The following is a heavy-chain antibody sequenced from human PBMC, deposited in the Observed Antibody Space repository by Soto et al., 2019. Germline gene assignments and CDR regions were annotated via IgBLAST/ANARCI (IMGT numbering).Heavy chain of an antibody. CDR1: GYNFNSYW. D-gene: IGHD6-13*01. Sequence: GESLKISCKGSGYNFNSYWIDWVRQTPGKGLEWMGIIYPGDSNIKYSPSFQGQVTISADRSISTTYLQWSSLKASDTAIDYCAGHLGSPGYYYGRDGWGQGTTVTVAS. CDR2: IYPGDSNI. V-gene: IGHV5-51*01. J-gene: IGHJ6*02. CDR3: AGHLGSPGYYYGRDG.